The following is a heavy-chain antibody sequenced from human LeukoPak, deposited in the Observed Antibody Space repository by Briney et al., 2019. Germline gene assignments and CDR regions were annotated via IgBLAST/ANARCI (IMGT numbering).Heavy chain of an antibody. V-gene: IGHV1-2*02. Sequence: GASVKVSCKASGYTFTGYYMHWVRQAPGQGLEWMGWINPNSGGTNYAQKFQGRVTMTRDTSISTAYMELSRLRSDDTAVYYCARFRSTVTRTQTAKYYYYGMDVWGQGTTVTVSS. CDR1: GYTFTGYY. CDR3: ARFRSTVTRTQTAKYYYYGMDV. D-gene: IGHD4-4*01. CDR2: INPNSGGT. J-gene: IGHJ6*02.